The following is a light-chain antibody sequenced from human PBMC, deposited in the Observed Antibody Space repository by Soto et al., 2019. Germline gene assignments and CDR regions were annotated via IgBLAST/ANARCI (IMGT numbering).Light chain of an antibody. CDR1: KSVSNTY. CDR3: QQYDSSPLT. V-gene: IGKV3-20*01. J-gene: IGKJ4*01. Sequence: EIVLTQSPGTLSLSPGERAILSCRASKSVSNTYLFWYQQKPGQAPRLLIYGASTRATGIPDRFSGSGSGTDFVLTISRLEPEDFAVYYCQQYDSSPLTFGGGTKVEIK. CDR2: GAS.